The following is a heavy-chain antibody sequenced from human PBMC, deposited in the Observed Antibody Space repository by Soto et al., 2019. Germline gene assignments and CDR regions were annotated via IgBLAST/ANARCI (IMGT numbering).Heavy chain of an antibody. CDR3: ARDAAGDLNSYSSSSPDLGYAV. Sequence: ASVKVSCKASGGTFSSYAISWVRQAPGQGLEWMGGIIPIFGTANYAQKFQGRVTITADESTSTAYMELSSLRSEDTAVYYCARDAAGDLNSYSSSSPDLGYAVWGQGTTVTVSS. V-gene: IGHV1-69*13. CDR1: GGTFSSYA. CDR2: IIPIFGTA. D-gene: IGHD6-6*01. J-gene: IGHJ6*02.